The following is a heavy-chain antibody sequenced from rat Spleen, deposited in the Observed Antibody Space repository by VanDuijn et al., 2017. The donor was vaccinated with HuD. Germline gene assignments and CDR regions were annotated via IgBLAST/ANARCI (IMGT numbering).Heavy chain of an antibody. CDR2: ISTGGVNT. CDR3: ARGHTIGMDYFDY. V-gene: IGHV5-25*01. CDR1: GFTFSNYY. D-gene: IGHD1-7*01. Sequence: EVQLVESGGGVVQPGRSMKLSCAVSGFTFSNYYMAWVRQAPTKGLEWVATISTGGVNTYYGDSVKGRFTISRDNVKSTLYLQMNSLRSEDTANYECARGHTIGMDYFDYWGQGVMVTVSS. J-gene: IGHJ2*01.